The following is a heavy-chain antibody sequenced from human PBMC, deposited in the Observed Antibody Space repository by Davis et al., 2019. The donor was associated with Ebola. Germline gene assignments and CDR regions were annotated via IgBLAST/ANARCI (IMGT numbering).Heavy chain of an antibody. J-gene: IGHJ5*02. Sequence: AASVKVSCKASGGTFSSYAISWVRQAPGQGLEWMGWISAYNGNTNYAQKLQGRVTMTTDTSTSTAYMELRSLRSDDTAVYYCARGGGILLSGGKGWFDPWGQGTLVTVSS. CDR1: GGTFSSYA. CDR2: ISAYNGNT. D-gene: IGHD3-16*01. V-gene: IGHV1-18*01. CDR3: ARGGGILLSGGKGWFDP.